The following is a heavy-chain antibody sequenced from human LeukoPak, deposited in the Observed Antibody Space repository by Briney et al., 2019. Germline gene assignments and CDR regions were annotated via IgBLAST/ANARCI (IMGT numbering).Heavy chain of an antibody. CDR1: GFTVSSNY. V-gene: IGHV3-53*04. J-gene: IGHJ6*02. D-gene: IGHD4-23*01. CDR3: ARDPGGNSVGYYYYYGMDV. CDR2: IYSGGSA. Sequence: GGSLRLSCAASGFTVSSNYMSWVRQAPGKGLGWVSVIYSGGSAYYADSVKGRFTISRHNSKNTLYLQMNSLRAEDTAVYYCARDPGGNSVGYYYYYGMDVWGQGTTVNVSS.